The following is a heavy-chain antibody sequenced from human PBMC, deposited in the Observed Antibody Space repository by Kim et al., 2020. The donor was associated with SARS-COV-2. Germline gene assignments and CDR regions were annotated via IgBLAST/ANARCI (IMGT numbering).Heavy chain of an antibody. V-gene: IGHV3-23*03. CDR3: AKDLAGDWDFQR. D-gene: IGHD2-21*02. Sequence: YYADSVKGRFTISRDNSKNTLYLQMTSLRAEDTAVYYCAKDLAGDWDFQRWGQGTLVTVSS. J-gene: IGHJ1*01.